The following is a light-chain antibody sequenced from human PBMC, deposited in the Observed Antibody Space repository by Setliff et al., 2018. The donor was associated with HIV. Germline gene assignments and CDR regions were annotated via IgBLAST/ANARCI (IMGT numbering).Light chain of an antibody. CDR3: CSYAGIYTYV. CDR1: SSDVGGYNY. CDR2: DVS. V-gene: IGLV2-11*01. J-gene: IGLJ1*01. Sequence: QSALTQPRSVPGSPGQSVTISCTGTSSDVGGYNYVSWYQQHPGKAPKFMIYDVSKRPSGVPDRFSGSKSGNTASLTISGLQAEDEADYYCCSYAGIYTYVFGSGTKVTVL.